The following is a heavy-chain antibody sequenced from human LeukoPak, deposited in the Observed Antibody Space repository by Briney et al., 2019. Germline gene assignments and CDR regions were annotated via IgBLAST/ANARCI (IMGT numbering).Heavy chain of an antibody. D-gene: IGHD3-10*01. J-gene: IGHJ4*02. CDR3: VTRGY. Sequence: PSETLSLTCTVSGGSISSDYWQWIRQPPGKGLEWVGYIYNSGNNHYNSSLKSRVTISIDTSKNQFSLKLASVTAADTAVYYCVTRGYWGQGTLVAVSS. CDR1: GGSISSDY. CDR2: IYNSGNN. V-gene: IGHV4-59*08.